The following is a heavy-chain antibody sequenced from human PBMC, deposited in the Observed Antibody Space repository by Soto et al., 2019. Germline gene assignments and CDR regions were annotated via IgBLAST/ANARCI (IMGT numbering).Heavy chain of an antibody. Sequence: GGSLRLSCAASGLIFESFGVSWVRHAPGKGLEWISSISGSGFKKYYADSVKGRFTISRDNSKSTVYLELNNLSAEDTAVYHCAKNQGVELVPLATVDWFDPWGQGSVVTVSS. J-gene: IGHJ5*02. D-gene: IGHD1-26*01. CDR1: GLIFESFG. CDR3: AKNQGVELVPLATVDWFDP. CDR2: ISGSGFKK. V-gene: IGHV3-23*01.